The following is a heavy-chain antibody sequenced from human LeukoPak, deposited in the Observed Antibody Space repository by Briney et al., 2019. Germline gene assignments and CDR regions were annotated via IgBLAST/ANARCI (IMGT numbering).Heavy chain of an antibody. CDR3: ARDLKWELLWGVFDY. Sequence: PGGSLRLSCVASGFTFSTYSMNWVRQAPGKGLEWVSFISTSSNYIYYADSVKGRFTISRDNAKNSLYLQMNSLRAEDTAVYYCARDLKWELLWGVFDYWGQGTLVTVSS. V-gene: IGHV3-21*01. CDR2: ISTSSNYI. D-gene: IGHD1-26*01. CDR1: GFTFSTYS. J-gene: IGHJ4*02.